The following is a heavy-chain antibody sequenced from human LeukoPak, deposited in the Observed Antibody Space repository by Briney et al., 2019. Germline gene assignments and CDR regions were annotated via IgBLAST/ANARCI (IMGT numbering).Heavy chain of an antibody. V-gene: IGHV4-34*01. CDR1: GGSFSGYY. Sequence: SETLSLTCAVYGGSFSGYYWSWIRQPPGKGLEWIGEINHSGSTNYNPSLKSRVTMSVDTSKNQFSLKLSSVTAADTAVYYCARVVVGATGPFDYWGQGTLVTVSS. J-gene: IGHJ4*02. CDR3: ARVVVGATGPFDY. D-gene: IGHD1-26*01. CDR2: INHSGST.